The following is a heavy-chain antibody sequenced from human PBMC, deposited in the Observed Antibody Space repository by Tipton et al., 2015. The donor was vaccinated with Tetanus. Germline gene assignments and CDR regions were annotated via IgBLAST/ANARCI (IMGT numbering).Heavy chain of an antibody. D-gene: IGHD3-10*02. Sequence: LVKPTQTLSLTCAISGDSVSRDGPTWNWIRQSPSRGLEWLGRTYYRSQWITDYAVSVRGRITINPDTPNNLVSLELRSVTPEDTAVYYCARDPPMCYSCLDSWGQGTLITVSS. V-gene: IGHV6-1*01. CDR1: GDSVSRDGPT. CDR3: ARDPPMCYSCLDS. J-gene: IGHJ4*02. CDR2: TYYRSQWIT.